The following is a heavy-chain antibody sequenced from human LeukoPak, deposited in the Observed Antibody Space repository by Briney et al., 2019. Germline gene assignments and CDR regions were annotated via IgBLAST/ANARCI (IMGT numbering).Heavy chain of an antibody. J-gene: IGHJ4*02. CDR1: GFTFTTYW. D-gene: IGHD2-8*02. CDR3: VTYSTGLYKGLEF. CDR2: INQDGTDK. V-gene: IGHV3-7*03. Sequence: GGSLRLSCAASGFTFTTYWMSWIRQAPGKGLEWVANINQDGTDKYYVVSVKGRFTFSRDNAQNSLYLQMSSLRVEDTAVYYCVTYSTGLYKGLEFWGQGTQVTVSS.